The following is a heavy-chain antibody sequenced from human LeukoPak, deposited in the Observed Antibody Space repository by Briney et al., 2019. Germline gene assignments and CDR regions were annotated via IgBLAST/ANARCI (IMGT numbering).Heavy chain of an antibody. D-gene: IGHD3-3*01. V-gene: IGHV4-34*01. J-gene: IGHJ5*02. CDR3: ARGSAYYDFWSGYYGNWFDP. Sequence: TSETLSLTXAVYGGSFSGYYWSWIRQPPGKGLAWIGEINHSGSTTYNPSLKSRVTISVDTSKNQFSLKLSSVTAADTAGYYCARGSAYYDFWSGYYGNWFDPWGQGTLVTVSS. CDR2: INHSGST. CDR1: GGSFSGYY.